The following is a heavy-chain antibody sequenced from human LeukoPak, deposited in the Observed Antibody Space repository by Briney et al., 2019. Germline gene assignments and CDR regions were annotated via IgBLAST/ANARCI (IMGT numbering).Heavy chain of an antibody. CDR1: GYSFTGSA. D-gene: IGHD4-17*01. V-gene: IGHV7-4-1*02. CDR3: ARSQTYGDHPPFDY. Sequence: ASVKVSCKASGYSFTGSAMNWVRQAPGQGLEWMGWINTNTGNPTYAQGFTGRFVFSLDTSVSTAYTQISSLKTEDTAVYFCARSQTYGDHPPFDYWGQGTLVTVSS. CDR2: INTNTGNP. J-gene: IGHJ4*02.